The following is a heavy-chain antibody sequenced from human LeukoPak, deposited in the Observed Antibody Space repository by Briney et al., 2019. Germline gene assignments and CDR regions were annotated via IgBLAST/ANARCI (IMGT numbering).Heavy chain of an antibody. J-gene: IGHJ6*02. CDR3: AREAYDLLTGYYEDYHFYGMDV. V-gene: IGHV3-21*01. Sequence: GGSLRLSCAASGFTFSSYSMNWVRQAPGKGLEWVSSISTSSTYIYYADSVKGRFTSSRDNAENSLFLQMNSLRAEDTAVYYCAREAYDLLTGYYEDYHFYGMDVWGQGTTVTVSS. CDR2: ISTSSTYI. D-gene: IGHD3-9*01. CDR1: GFTFSSYS.